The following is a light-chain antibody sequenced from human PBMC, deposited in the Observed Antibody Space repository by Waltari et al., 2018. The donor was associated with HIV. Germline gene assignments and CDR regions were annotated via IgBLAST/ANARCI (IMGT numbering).Light chain of an antibody. CDR1: SGDVGGFAF. CDR3: ASYTHRSTLV. V-gene: IGLV2-14*03. J-gene: IGLJ3*02. CDR2: DVT. Sequence: QSALTQPASVSGSPGQSITISCTGTSGDVGGFAFVSWYQQYPGTAPKVIISDVTNRPSGVSRRFSGSKSGNTASLTISGLRDEDEAYYYCASYTHRSTLVFGGGTKVTVL.